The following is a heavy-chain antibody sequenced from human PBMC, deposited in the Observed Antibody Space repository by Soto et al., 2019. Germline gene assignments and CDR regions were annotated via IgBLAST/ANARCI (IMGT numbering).Heavy chain of an antibody. CDR1: GGTFSSYA. J-gene: IGHJ4*02. D-gene: IGHD3-3*01. CDR2: INPNSGGT. Sequence: ASLKVSCKASGGTFSSYAISWVRQAPGQGLEWMGWINPNSGGTNYAQKFQGWVTMTRDTSISTAYMELSRLRSDDTAVYYCARGSKLRFLEWFPYYFDYWGQGTLVTVSS. V-gene: IGHV1-2*04. CDR3: ARGSKLRFLEWFPYYFDY.